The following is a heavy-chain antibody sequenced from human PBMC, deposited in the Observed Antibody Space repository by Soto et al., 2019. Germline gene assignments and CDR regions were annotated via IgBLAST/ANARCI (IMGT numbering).Heavy chain of an antibody. D-gene: IGHD2-15*01. V-gene: IGHV3-30*04. CDR1: GFTFSSYA. Sequence: QVQLVESGGGVVQPGRSLRLSCAASGFTFSSYAMHWVRQAPGKGLEWVAVISYDGRNKYYADSVKGRFTISRDNSKNTLYLHMNRLRAEDTAVYYCARDNYIPGGGYGIDVWGQGTTVTVSS. CDR2: ISYDGRNK. J-gene: IGHJ6*02. CDR3: ARDNYIPGGGYGIDV.